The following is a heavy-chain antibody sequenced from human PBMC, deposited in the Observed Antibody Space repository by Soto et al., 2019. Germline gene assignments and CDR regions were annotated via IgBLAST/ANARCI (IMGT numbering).Heavy chain of an antibody. Sequence: LILSCEGSGFTFNDYYMTWIRQAPGKGLEWVAYINTLSTAIYYADSVKGRFTISRDNAKNSLYLQMNGLRAEDTATYYCARRLQWQLRPLDSWGRGTLVTASS. D-gene: IGHD6-19*01. CDR2: INTLSTAI. J-gene: IGHJ4*02. V-gene: IGHV3-11*01. CDR1: GFTFNDYY. CDR3: ARRLQWQLRPLDS.